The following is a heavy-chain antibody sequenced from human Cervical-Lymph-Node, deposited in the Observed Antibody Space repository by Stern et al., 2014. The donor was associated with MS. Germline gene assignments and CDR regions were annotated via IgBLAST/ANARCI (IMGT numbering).Heavy chain of an antibody. V-gene: IGHV1-69*06. CDR3: AEGVGPFDP. D-gene: IGHD3-10*01. Sequence: VQLVESGAEVKKPGSSVKVSCKASGGTFSSYTISWVRQAPGQGLEWMGGIFPLFGPAKYAQRFQGRVTIIADKSTSTVYLDLSSLRSEDTAFYYCAEGVGPFDPWGQGTLVTVSS. CDR2: IFPLFGPA. CDR1: GGTFSSYT. J-gene: IGHJ5*02.